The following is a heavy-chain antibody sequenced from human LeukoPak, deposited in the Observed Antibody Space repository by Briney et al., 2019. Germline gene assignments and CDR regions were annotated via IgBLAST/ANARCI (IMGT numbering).Heavy chain of an antibody. CDR1: GYTFTGYY. V-gene: IGHV1-2*02. Sequence: ASVKVSCKASGYTFTGYYMHWVRQAPGQGLEWMGWINPNSGGTNYAQKLQGRVTMTTDTSTSTAYMELRSLRSDDTAVYYCARFKNYYYYMDVWGKGTTVTVSS. J-gene: IGHJ6*03. CDR2: INPNSGGT. CDR3: ARFKNYYYYMDV.